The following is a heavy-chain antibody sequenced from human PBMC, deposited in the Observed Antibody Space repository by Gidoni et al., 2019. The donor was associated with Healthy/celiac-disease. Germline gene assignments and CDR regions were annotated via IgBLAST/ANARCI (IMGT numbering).Heavy chain of an antibody. CDR2: FRGKAYVGST. CDR3: NPTRMGSIENWFEP. D-gene: IGHD1-26*01. Sequence: EVQLVEYGGGLVQPGRSLRLSCTASGFHFGDYAMSWFCRAPGKGLEWVGFFRGKAYVGSTEYAASVIGRFTISRDDSQSITDLQMNSLKTEDSAVYYCNPTRMGSIENWFEPWGEGTLVTVSS. CDR1: GFHFGDYA. J-gene: IGHJ5*02. V-gene: IGHV3-49*03.